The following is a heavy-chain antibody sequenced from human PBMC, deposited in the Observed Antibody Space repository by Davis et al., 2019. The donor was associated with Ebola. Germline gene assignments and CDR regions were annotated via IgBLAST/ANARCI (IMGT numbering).Heavy chain of an antibody. CDR3: ARSLKGGLLRFLEWQLDYGMDV. V-gene: IGHV3-11*06. Sequence: PGGSLRLSCAASGFTFSDYYMSWIRQAPGKGLEWVSYISSSSSYTNYADSVKGRFTISRDNAKNSLYLQMNSLRAEDTAVYYCARSLKGGLLRFLEWQLDYGMDVWGQGTTVTVSS. J-gene: IGHJ6*02. D-gene: IGHD3-3*01. CDR2: ISSSSSYT. CDR1: GFTFSDYY.